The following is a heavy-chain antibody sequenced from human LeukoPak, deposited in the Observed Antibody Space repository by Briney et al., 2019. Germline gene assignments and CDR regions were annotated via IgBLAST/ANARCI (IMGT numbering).Heavy chain of an antibody. CDR2: INPKNGGT. CDR1: GYTFTCYY. J-gene: IGHJ4*02. V-gene: IGHV1-2*02. CDR3: ARSPPAEMATTGVDY. D-gene: IGHD5-24*01. Sequence: ASVKVSCKASGYTFTCYYMQWVRQAPGQGLEWMGWINPKNGGTNYAQNFQGRVTMTRDTSINTAYMELSRLRSDDTAVYYCARSPPAEMATTGVDYWGQGTLVTVSS.